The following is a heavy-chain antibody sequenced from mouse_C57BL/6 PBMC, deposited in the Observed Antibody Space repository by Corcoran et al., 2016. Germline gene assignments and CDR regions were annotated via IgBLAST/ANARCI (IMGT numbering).Heavy chain of an antibody. Sequence: EVQLQQSGAELVRPGASVKLSCTASGFNIKDYYMHWVKQRPEQGLEWIGRIDPEDGDTEYAPKFQGKATMTADTSSNTAYLQLSSLTSEDTAGYYCTTDGSSPYFDYWGQGTTLTVSS. V-gene: IGHV14-1*01. CDR1: GFNIKDYY. CDR2: IDPEDGDT. J-gene: IGHJ2*01. D-gene: IGHD1-1*01. CDR3: TTDGSSPYFDY.